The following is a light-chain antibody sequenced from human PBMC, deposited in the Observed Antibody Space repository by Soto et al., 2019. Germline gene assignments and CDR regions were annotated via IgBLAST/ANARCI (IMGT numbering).Light chain of an antibody. V-gene: IGLV1-40*01. CDR3: QSYDSSLSAYV. CDR2: GNT. CDR1: SSNIGAGYP. J-gene: IGLJ1*01. Sequence: QSVLTQPPSVSGAPGQRITISFTGSSSNIGAGYPIHWYQQLPGTAPRLLIFGNTIRPSGVPARFSGSRSGLAITGLQAEDEADYYCQSYDSSLSAYVFGAGTKVTVL.